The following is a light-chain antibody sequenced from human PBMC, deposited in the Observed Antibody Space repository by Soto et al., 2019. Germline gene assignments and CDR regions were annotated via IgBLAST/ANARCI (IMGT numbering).Light chain of an antibody. J-gene: IGKJ2*01. CDR3: QQRSNWHPYT. CDR2: DAS. Sequence: EIVLTQSPATLSLSPGESATLSCRASQSISSHLAWYQQKPGQAPRLLIYDASNRVTGIPARFSGSGSGTDFTLTITSLEPEDFAVYYCQQRSNWHPYTFGQGTKLEIK. CDR1: QSISSH. V-gene: IGKV3-11*01.